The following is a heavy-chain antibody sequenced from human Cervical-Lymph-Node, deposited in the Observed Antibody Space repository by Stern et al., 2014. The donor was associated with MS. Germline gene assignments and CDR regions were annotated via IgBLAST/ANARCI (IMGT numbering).Heavy chain of an antibody. CDR3: AKLSQLTYPSDY. J-gene: IGHJ4*02. D-gene: IGHD3-16*02. V-gene: IGHV3-30*02. CDR2: MSFDRRNK. Sequence: VQLVESGGGVVQPGTSQRLSCVVSGLNFNNYCMNWVRPAPCKWLEWVAFMSFDRRNKFYADYVMGRFTISRDTNNNTLWLQMNSLRPEDTAIYYCAKLSQLTYPSDYWGQGTMVTVSS. CDR1: GLNFNNYC.